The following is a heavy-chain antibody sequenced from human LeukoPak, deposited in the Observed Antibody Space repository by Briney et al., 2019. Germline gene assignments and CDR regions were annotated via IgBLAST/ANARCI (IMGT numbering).Heavy chain of an antibody. CDR1: GFTFSSYG. Sequence: GGSLRLSCAASGFTFSSYGMHWVRQAPGKGLEWVAFIRYDGSNKYYADSVKGRFTISRDNSKNTLYLQMNSLRAEDTAVYYCAKDGRFGSTSPWYMDVWGKGTTVTVSS. D-gene: IGHD2-2*01. J-gene: IGHJ6*03. CDR2: IRYDGSNK. CDR3: AKDGRFGSTSPWYMDV. V-gene: IGHV3-30*02.